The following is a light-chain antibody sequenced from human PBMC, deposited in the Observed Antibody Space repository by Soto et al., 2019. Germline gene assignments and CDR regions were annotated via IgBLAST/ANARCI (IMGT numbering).Light chain of an antibody. Sequence: EMVLTQSPGTLSLSPGERATLSCRASQSVSDNYLGWYQQKPGQAPRLLIYGVSTRATGIPDRFSGSGSGTDFTLSITRLEPEDFAVYYCQQYGSSPRVTFGGGTKVEIK. CDR3: QQYGSSPRVT. CDR1: QSVSDNY. CDR2: GVS. V-gene: IGKV3-20*01. J-gene: IGKJ4*01.